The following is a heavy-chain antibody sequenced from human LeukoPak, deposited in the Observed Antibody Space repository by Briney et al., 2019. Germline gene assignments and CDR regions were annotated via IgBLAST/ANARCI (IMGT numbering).Heavy chain of an antibody. J-gene: IGHJ4*02. CDR1: GFTFSSYG. V-gene: IGHV3-53*01. CDR3: ARDAPLSSSGWYDY. CDR2: IYSGGST. Sequence: PGGSLRLSCAASGFTFSSYGMHWVRQAPGKGLEWVSVIYSGGSTYYADSVKGRFTISRDNSKNTLYLQMNSLRAEDTAVYYCARDAPLSSSGWYDYWGQGTLVTVSS. D-gene: IGHD6-19*01.